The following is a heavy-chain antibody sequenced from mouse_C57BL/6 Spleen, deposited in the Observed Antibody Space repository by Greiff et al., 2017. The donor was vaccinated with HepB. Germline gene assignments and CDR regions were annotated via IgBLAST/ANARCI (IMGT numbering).Heavy chain of an antibody. CDR3: AYYYGEAWFAY. V-gene: IGHV1-64*01. J-gene: IGHJ3*01. Sequence: QVQLQQPGAELVKPGASVKLSCKASGYTFTSYWMHWVKQRPGQGLEWIGMIHPNSGSNNYNEKFKSKATLTVDKSSSTAYMQLSSRTSEDSAVYYCAYYYGEAWFAYWGQGTLVTVSA. CDR2: IHPNSGSN. CDR1: GYTFTSYW. D-gene: IGHD1-1*01.